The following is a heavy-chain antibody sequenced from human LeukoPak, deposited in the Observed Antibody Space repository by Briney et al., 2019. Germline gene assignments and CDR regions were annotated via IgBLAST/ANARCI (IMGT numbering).Heavy chain of an antibody. CDR2: ATSYNGDT. CDR1: GYTFTNYG. CDR3: AKDWHILTGRNCFDP. Sequence: ASVKVSCKASGYTFTNYGISWVRQAPGQGLEWRGWATSYNGDTNYAQKFQGRVTMSTDTSTSTAYMELRSLRFDDTAIYYCAKDWHILTGRNCFDPWGQGTLVTVSS. V-gene: IGHV1-18*01. D-gene: IGHD3-9*01. J-gene: IGHJ5*02.